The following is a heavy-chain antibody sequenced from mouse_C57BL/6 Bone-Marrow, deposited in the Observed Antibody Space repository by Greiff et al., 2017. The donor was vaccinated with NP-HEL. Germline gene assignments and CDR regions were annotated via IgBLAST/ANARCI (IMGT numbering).Heavy chain of an antibody. V-gene: IGHV1-42*01. CDR3: ARDYYGRVYYAMDY. CDR1: GYSFTGYY. D-gene: IGHD1-1*01. CDR2: INPSTGGT. Sequence: VQLKQSGPELVKPGASVKISCKASGYSFTGYYMNWVKQSPEKSLEWIGEINPSTGGTTYNQKFKAKATLTVDKSSSTAYMQLKSLTSEDSAVYYCARDYYGRVYYAMDYWGQGTSVTVSS. J-gene: IGHJ4*01.